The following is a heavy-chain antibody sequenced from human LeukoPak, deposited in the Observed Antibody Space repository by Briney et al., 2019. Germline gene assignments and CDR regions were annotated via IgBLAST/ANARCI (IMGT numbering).Heavy chain of an antibody. D-gene: IGHD6-19*01. Sequence: SETLSLTCAVSGGSISRGGYSWSWIRQPPGKGLEWIGYIYHSGSTYYNPSLESRVTISVDRSKNQFSLKLSSVTAADTAVYYCAREEYSSGWYGAFDIWGQGTMVTVSS. CDR3: AREEYSSGWYGAFDI. CDR2: IYHSGST. CDR1: GGSISRGGYS. V-gene: IGHV4-30-2*01. J-gene: IGHJ3*02.